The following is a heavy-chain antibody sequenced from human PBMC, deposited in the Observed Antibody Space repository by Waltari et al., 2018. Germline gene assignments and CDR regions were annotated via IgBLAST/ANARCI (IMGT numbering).Heavy chain of an antibody. CDR3: ARHMGSYQVFDY. D-gene: IGHD1-26*01. V-gene: IGHV4-38-2*01. CDR2: IYHSGGT. J-gene: IGHJ4*02. Sequence: QVQLQESGPGLVKPSETLSLTCAVSGYSISSGYYWGWIRQPPGKGLEWIGSIYHSGGTYYNPSLKSRVTISVDTSKNQFSLKLSSVTAADTAVYYCARHMGSYQVFDYWGQGTLVTVSS. CDR1: GYSISSGYY.